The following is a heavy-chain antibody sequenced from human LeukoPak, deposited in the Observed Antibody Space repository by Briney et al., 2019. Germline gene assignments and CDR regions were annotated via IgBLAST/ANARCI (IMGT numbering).Heavy chain of an antibody. CDR3: ARAYEYGWFDP. CDR1: GYTFTAYF. CDR2: INPKSGAT. D-gene: IGHD3-16*01. Sequence: ASVKVSCKASGYTFTAYFIHWVRQAPGQGPEWMGWINPKSGATNYAQRFQGRVTMTWDTTITTAYMALPSLTADDTAVYYCARAYEYGWFDPWGQGTLVTVSS. V-gene: IGHV1-2*02. J-gene: IGHJ5*02.